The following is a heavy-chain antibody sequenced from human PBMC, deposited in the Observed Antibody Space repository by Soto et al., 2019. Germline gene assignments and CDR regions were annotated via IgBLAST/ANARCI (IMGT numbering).Heavy chain of an antibody. D-gene: IGHD1-1*01. Sequence: PSETLSLTYTVSGASISGFYWSWIRKSAGKGLEWIGRIYATGTTYYNPSLKSRVMMSVDTSKKHFSLKFRSVTAAATNEYYGGRDGKRTLRDWFDPWGQGISVTVSS. CDR1: GASISGFY. CDR3: GRDGKRTLRDWFDP. V-gene: IGHV4-4*07. CDR2: IYATGTT. J-gene: IGHJ5*02.